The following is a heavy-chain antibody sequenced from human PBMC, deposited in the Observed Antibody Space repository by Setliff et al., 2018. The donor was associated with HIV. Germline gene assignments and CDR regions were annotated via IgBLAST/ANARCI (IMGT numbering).Heavy chain of an antibody. V-gene: IGHV4-34*01. CDR2: INHSVGT. J-gene: IGHJ4*02. D-gene: IGHD3-16*01. CDR1: NGSFNGYY. Sequence: SETLSLTCAVYNGSFNGYYWSWIRQPPGKGLEWIGEINHSVGTTYNPSLNGRVGISVDTSKNQFSLKLITLTVADTAVYYCALLEVPFIGGRIPSFWGQGTLVTVSS. CDR3: ALLEVPFIGGRIPSF.